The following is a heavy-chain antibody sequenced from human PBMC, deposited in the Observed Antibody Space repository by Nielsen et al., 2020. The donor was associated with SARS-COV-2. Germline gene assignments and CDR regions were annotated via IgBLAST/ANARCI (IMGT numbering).Heavy chain of an antibody. V-gene: IGHV3-11*05. J-gene: IGHJ3*02. D-gene: IGHD6-13*01. CDR1: GFTVSSNY. Sequence: GESLKISCAASGFTVSSNYMSWIRQAPGKGLEWVSYISSSSSYTNYADSVKGRFTISRDNAKNSLYLQMNSLRAEDTAVYYCARVSGYSSSDDGAFDIWGQGTMVTVSS. CDR2: ISSSSSYT. CDR3: ARVSGYSSSDDGAFDI.